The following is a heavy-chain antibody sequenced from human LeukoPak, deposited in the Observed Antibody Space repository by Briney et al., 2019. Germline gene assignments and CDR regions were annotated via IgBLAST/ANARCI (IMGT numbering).Heavy chain of an antibody. CDR2: IYYSGST. CDR1: GGSISSGGYY. D-gene: IGHD3-22*01. V-gene: IGHV4-31*03. J-gene: IGHJ4*02. CDR3: ARVSFDYYDSSGYWMYYFDY. Sequence: SQTLSLTCTVSGGSISSGGYYWSWIRQHPGKGLEWIGYIYYSGSTHYNPSLKSRVTISVDTSKNQFSLKLSSVTAADTAVYYCARVSFDYYDSSGYWMYYFDYWGQGTLVTVSS.